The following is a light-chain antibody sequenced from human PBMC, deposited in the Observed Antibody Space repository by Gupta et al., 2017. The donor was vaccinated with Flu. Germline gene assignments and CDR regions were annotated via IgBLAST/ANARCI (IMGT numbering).Light chain of an antibody. J-gene: IGLJ2*01. Sequence: SYELTQPHSVSVSPGQTASITCSGDRLGDKHVFWYQQKPGQSPLLVIYQDDSRPSGIPERFSGSNSGDTATLTISGAQTMDEADYSCQAWDDTIVVVGGGTKLTVL. CDR2: QDD. CDR3: QAWDDTIVV. V-gene: IGLV3-1*01. CDR1: RLGDKH.